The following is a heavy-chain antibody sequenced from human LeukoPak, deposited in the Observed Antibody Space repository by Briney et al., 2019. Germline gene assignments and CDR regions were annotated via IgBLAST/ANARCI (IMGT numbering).Heavy chain of an antibody. Sequence: SETPSLTCTVSGDSISSSRYYWVWIRQPPGKGLEWIGTIYQSGSTYYNPPLKSRVTISADTSKNQFSLMLHSVTAADAAIYYCASYLDSSGYLQYFQPWGQGTLVTVSS. D-gene: IGHD3-22*01. CDR2: IYQSGST. CDR3: ASYLDSSGYLQYFQP. CDR1: GDSISSSRYY. V-gene: IGHV4-39*01. J-gene: IGHJ1*01.